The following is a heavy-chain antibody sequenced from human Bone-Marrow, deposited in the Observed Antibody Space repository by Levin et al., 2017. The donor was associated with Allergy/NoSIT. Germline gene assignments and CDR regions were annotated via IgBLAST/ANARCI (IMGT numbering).Heavy chain of an antibody. CDR2: IWYDGSNK. V-gene: IGHV3-33*01. J-gene: IGHJ4*02. CDR1: GFTFSSYG. D-gene: IGHD2-21*02. Sequence: LSLTCAASGFTFSSYGMHWVRQAPGKGLEWVAVIWYDGSNKYYADSVKGRFTISRDNSKNTLYLQMNSLRAEDTAVYYCARDGVGDYYFDYWGQGTLVTVSS. CDR3: ARDGVGDYYFDY.